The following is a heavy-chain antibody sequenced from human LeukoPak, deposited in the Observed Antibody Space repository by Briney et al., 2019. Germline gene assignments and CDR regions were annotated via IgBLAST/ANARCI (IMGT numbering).Heavy chain of an antibody. V-gene: IGHV4-59*12. Sequence: SETLSLTCTVSSGSISSYFWSWIRQPPGKGLEWIGYIYYSGSTNYNPSLKSRVTISVDTSKNQFSLRLRSVTAADTAVYYCARLWFGELVTDSWGQGTLVTVSS. CDR3: ARLWFGELVTDS. CDR2: IYYSGST. CDR1: SGSISSYF. D-gene: IGHD3-10*01. J-gene: IGHJ4*02.